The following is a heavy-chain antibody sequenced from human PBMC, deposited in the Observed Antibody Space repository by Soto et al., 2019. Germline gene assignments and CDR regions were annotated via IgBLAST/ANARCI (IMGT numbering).Heavy chain of an antibody. CDR2: IFHRGNT. V-gene: IGHV4-4*02. J-gene: IGHJ4*02. D-gene: IGHD3-10*01. CDR1: GGSISTSNW. Sequence: QVKLQESGPGLVKPSGTLSLTCAVSGGSISTSNWWSWVRQPPGKGLEWIGEIFHRGNTNYNPSLKGRVTLAVDKSRNQFSLKLSSVTAADTAIYYCARRWGEGRVDYWGQGTLVTVSS. CDR3: ARRWGEGRVDY.